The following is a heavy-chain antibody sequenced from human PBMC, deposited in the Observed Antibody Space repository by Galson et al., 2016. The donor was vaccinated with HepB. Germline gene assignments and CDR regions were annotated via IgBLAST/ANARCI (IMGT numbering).Heavy chain of an antibody. CDR3: ASDIAVAGTNFYYYMDV. Sequence: CAISGDSVSSNSAAWNWIRQSPSRGLEWLGRTYYRSKWYNDYGVSVKSRITINPDTSKNQISLQLNSVTPEDTAVYYCASDIAVAGTNFYYYMDVGGKGTTVTVSS. V-gene: IGHV6-1*01. CDR2: TYYRSKWYN. D-gene: IGHD6-19*01. J-gene: IGHJ6*03. CDR1: GDSVSSNSAA.